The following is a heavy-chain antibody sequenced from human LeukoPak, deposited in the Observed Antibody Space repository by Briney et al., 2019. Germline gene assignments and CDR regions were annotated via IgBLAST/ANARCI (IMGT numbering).Heavy chain of an antibody. V-gene: IGHV5-51*01. CDR1: GYSFTSYW. J-gene: IGHJ4*02. CDR2: IYPGDSDT. D-gene: IGHD3-10*01. CDR3: ARHQYGSGSSSENFDY. Sequence: GESLKISCKGSGYSFTSYWIGWVRQMPGKGLGWMGIIYPGDSDTRYSPSFQGQVTIPADKSISTAYLQWSSLKASDTAMYYCARHQYGSGSSSENFDYWGQGTLVTVSS.